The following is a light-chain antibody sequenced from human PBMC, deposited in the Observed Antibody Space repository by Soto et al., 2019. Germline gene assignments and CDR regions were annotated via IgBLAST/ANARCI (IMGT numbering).Light chain of an antibody. CDR3: ATWDDSLSAWV. V-gene: IGLV1-44*01. CDR2: SND. Sequence: QSVLTQPPSASGTPGQRVSISCSGGSSNIGTNTVNWYQHLPGTAPKLLIFSNDERPSGVPDRFSGSKSGTSASLAISGLQSDDEADYYCATWDDSLSAWVFGGGTKVTVL. CDR1: SSNIGTNT. J-gene: IGLJ3*02.